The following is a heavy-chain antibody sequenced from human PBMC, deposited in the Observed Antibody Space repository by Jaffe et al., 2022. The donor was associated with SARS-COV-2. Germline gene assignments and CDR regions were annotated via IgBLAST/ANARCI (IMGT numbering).Heavy chain of an antibody. D-gene: IGHD3-10*01. CDR1: GGSISSGSYY. CDR2: IYTSGST. CDR3: AHGSGSYYTFDY. J-gene: IGHJ4*02. V-gene: IGHV4-61*02. Sequence: QVQLQESGPGLVKPSQTLSLTCTVSGGSISSGSYYWSWIRQPAGKGLEWIGRIYTSGSTNYNPSLKSRVTISVDTSKNQFSLKLSSVTAADTAVYYCAHGSGSYYTFDYWGQGTLVTVSS.